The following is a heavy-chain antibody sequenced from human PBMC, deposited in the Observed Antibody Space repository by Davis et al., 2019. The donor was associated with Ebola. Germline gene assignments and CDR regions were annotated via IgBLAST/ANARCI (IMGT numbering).Heavy chain of an antibody. J-gene: IGHJ4*02. Sequence: AASVKVSCKASGGTFSSYTISWVRQAPGQGLEWMGGIIPIFGTANYAQKFQGRVTITADESTSTAYMELSSLRSEDTAVYYCASAPYENYWGQGTLVTVSS. V-gene: IGHV1-69*13. CDR2: IIPIFGTA. D-gene: IGHD3-16*01. CDR3: ASAPYENY. CDR1: GGTFSSYT.